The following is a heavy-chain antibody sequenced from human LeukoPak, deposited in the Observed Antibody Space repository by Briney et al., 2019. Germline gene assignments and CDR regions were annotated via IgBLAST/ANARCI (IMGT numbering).Heavy chain of an antibody. CDR3: AKVRNCYGDCYYFDY. Sequence: GGSLRLSCAASGFSFSNYAMSWVRQVPGKGLEWVSGIRGSGDSTYYVDSVKGRFTISRDNSKNTLYLQMNSLRAEDTAVYYCAKVRNCYGDCYYFDYWGREPWSPSPQ. D-gene: IGHD2-2*01. CDR2: IRGSGDST. V-gene: IGHV3-23*01. CDR1: GFSFSNYA. J-gene: IGHJ4*02.